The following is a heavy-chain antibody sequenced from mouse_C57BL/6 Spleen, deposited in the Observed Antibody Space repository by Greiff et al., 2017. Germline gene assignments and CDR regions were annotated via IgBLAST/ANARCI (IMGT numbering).Heavy chain of an antibody. CDR1: GYSFTGYY. Sequence: VQLQQSGPELVKPGASVKISCKASGYSFTGYYMNWVKQSPEKSLEWIGEINPSTGGTTYNQKFKAKATLTVDKSSSTAYMQLKSLTSEDSAVYYCARRGVTTDYWGQGTTLTVSS. CDR3: ARRGVTTDY. J-gene: IGHJ2*01. V-gene: IGHV1-42*01. D-gene: IGHD2-2*01. CDR2: INPSTGGT.